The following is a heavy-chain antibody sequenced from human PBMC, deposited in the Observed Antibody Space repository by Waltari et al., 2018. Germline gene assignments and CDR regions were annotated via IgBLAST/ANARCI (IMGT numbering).Heavy chain of an antibody. V-gene: IGHV3-23*03. J-gene: IGHJ6*02. CDR1: GFTFRSNG. Sequence: EVQLLESGGGLVQPGGSLRLSCAASGFTFRSNGMSWVRQAPGKGLEWFAVIYGASTYYEDSVKGRFTISKDFSKNTLHLQMNSLRTGDAAVYYCARGSGGSRRQLSYYGMDVWGQGTTVTVSS. CDR2: IYGAST. CDR3: ARGSGGSRRQLSYYGMDV. D-gene: IGHD2-15*01.